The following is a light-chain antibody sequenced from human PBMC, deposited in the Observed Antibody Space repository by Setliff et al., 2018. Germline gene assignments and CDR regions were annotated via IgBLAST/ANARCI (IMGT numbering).Light chain of an antibody. Sequence: SALTQPASVSGSPGQSIAISCTGTSSDVGGYNYVSWYQQHPGKAPKLMIYNVSNRPLGVSSRFSGSKSGNTASLIISGLRAEDEAEYYCASYTSSSTILFGGGTKVTVL. CDR2: NVS. CDR3: ASYTSSSTIL. V-gene: IGLV2-14*03. CDR1: SSDVGGYNY. J-gene: IGLJ2*01.